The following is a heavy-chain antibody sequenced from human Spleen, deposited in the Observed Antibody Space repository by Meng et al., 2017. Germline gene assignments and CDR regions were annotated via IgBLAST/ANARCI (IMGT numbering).Heavy chain of an antibody. CDR2: INHIGST. CDR1: GGSFIDYY. D-gene: IGHD5-24*01. V-gene: IGHV4-34*01. Sequence: QAQQWAAGPFSPSTTPSPTFVVSGGSFIDYYCSWLRQPPEKGLEWIGEINHIGSTNSNPSLESRSTISVDTSQNNLSLKLSSVTAADSAVYYCSRGPTTMAHDFDYWGQGTLVTVSS. J-gene: IGHJ4*02. CDR3: SRGPTTMAHDFDY.